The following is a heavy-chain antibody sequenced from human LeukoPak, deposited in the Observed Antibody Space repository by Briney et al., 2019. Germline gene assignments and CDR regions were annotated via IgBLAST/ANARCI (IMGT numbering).Heavy chain of an antibody. CDR2: IHYRGNT. J-gene: IGHJ6*03. CDR3: ARAGRGYTYGFVPSELDYYYFYMVV. CDR1: GGFVRSSNSY. V-gene: IGHV4-39*06. Sequence: PAETVSLTCSVWGGFVRSSNSYWAWIRQPPAKGLERIDRIHYRGNTYYNASLKGQVSLSIDRSKNQFALKHTSVTAADTAVYYCARAGRGYTYGFVPSELDYYYFYMVVWGKGTTVTVSS. D-gene: IGHD5-18*01.